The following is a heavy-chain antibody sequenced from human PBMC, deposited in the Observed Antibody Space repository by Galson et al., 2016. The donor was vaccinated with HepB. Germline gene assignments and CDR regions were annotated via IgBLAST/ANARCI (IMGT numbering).Heavy chain of an antibody. V-gene: IGHV3-53*01. CDR3: AIVGGSSYGLRSDPLDI. Sequence: SLRLSCATPGFTVTHDYMTWVRQAPGKGLEWVSLIYGSDNTYYADSVKGRFTISRDISKSTLFLQMNSLRAEDTAVYHCAIVGGSSYGLRSDPLDIWGQGTMVTVSS. CDR1: GFTVTHDY. D-gene: IGHD5-18*01. J-gene: IGHJ3*02. CDR2: IYGSDNT.